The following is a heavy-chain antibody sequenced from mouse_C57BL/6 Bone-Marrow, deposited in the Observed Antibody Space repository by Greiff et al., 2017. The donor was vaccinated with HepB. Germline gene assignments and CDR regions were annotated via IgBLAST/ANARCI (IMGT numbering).Heavy chain of an antibody. CDR2: IDPENGDT. V-gene: IGHV14-4*01. CDR1: GFNIKDDY. Sequence: EVQRVESGAELVRPGASVKLSCTASGFNIKDDYMHWVKQRPEQGLEWIGWIDPENGDTEYASKFQGKATITADTSSNTAYLQLSSLTSEDTAVYYCTTWGTTRDYWGQGTTLTVSS. D-gene: IGHD1-1*01. J-gene: IGHJ2*01. CDR3: TTWGTTRDY.